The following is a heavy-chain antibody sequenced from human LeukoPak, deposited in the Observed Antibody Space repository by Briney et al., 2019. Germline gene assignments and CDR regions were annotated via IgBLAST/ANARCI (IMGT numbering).Heavy chain of an antibody. Sequence: ASVKVSCKSSGYAFNISGISLVRHAPGQGLEWMWWISAYNGNTNYAQKLQGIQSMTTDTSTSTAYQQVSRLRSDDTAVYYCAREIRLDYWGQGTLVTVSS. J-gene: IGHJ4*02. CDR2: ISAYNGNT. V-gene: IGHV1-18*01. CDR1: GYAFNISG. CDR3: AREIRLDY.